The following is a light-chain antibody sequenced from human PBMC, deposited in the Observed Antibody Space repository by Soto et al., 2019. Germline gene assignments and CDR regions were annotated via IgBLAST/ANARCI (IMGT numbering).Light chain of an antibody. CDR2: SND. CDR3: AAWDDSLIGVL. J-gene: IGLJ2*01. Sequence: QSVLTQPPSASGTPGQRVTISCSGSSSNIGSNTVNWYQQLPGTAPKLLIYSNDQRPSGVPDRFSGSKSGTSASLAISGLQSEDEAAYYCAAWDDSLIGVLFGGGTKLTVL. V-gene: IGLV1-44*01. CDR1: SSNIGSNT.